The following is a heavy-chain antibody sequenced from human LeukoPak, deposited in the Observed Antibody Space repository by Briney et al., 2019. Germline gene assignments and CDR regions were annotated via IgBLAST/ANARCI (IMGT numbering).Heavy chain of an antibody. J-gene: IGHJ2*01. Sequence: GGSLRLSCAASGFTFSSYSMNWVRQAPGKGLEWVSSISSSSSYIYYADSVKGRFTISRDNAKNSLYLQMNSLRAEDTAVYYCARDPSNDYGDYGWYFGLWGRGTLVTVSS. CDR3: ARDPSNDYGDYGWYFGL. V-gene: IGHV3-21*01. CDR1: GFTFSSYS. D-gene: IGHD4-17*01. CDR2: ISSSSSYI.